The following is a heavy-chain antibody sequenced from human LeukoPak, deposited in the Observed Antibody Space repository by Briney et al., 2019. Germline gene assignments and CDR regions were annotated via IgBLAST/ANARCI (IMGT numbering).Heavy chain of an antibody. CDR3: ARDPLNSYYDYVWGSYRSYYFDY. Sequence: SVKVSCKASGGTFSSYAISWVRQAPGQGLEWMGRIIPILGIANYAQKFQGRVTITADKSTSPAYMELSSLRSEDTAVYYCARDPLNSYYDYVWGSYRSYYFDYWGQGTLVTVSS. J-gene: IGHJ4*02. V-gene: IGHV1-69*04. CDR2: IIPILGIA. CDR1: GGTFSSYA. D-gene: IGHD3-16*02.